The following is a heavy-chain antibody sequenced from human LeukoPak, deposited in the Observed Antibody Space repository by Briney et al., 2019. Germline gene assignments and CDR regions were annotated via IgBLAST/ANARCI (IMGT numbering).Heavy chain of an antibody. CDR1: GGSISSSSYY. J-gene: IGHJ4*02. V-gene: IGHV4-39*07. D-gene: IGHD2-8*01. CDR3: ATWRNGRVRY. CDR2: INHSGST. Sequence: SETLSLTCTVSGGSISSSSYYWGWIRQPPGKGLKWMGEINHSGSTNYNPSLKSRVTISVDTSKNQFSLKLSSVTAADTAVYYCATWRNGRVRYWGQGTLVTVSS.